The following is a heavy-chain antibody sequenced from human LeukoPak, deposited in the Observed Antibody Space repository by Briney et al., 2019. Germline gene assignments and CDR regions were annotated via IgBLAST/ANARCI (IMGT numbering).Heavy chain of an antibody. D-gene: IGHD4-23*01. J-gene: IGHJ3*02. CDR2: IYYSGST. Sequence: PSETLSLTCTVSGGSISSSSYYWDWIRQPPGKGLEWIGGIYYSGSTYYNPSLKSRVTISVDTSKNQFSLKLTSVTAADTAMYYCARWFRRYRDAFDIWGQGTLVTVSS. CDR1: GGSISSSSYY. CDR3: ARWFRRYRDAFDI. V-gene: IGHV4-39*01.